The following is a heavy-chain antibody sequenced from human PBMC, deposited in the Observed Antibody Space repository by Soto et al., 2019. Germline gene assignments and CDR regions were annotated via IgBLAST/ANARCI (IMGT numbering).Heavy chain of an antibody. CDR3: AKRRGAGGHFDY. D-gene: IGHD2-15*01. CDR1: GFTFSSYA. V-gene: IGHV3-23*01. CDR2: VSIGGST. J-gene: IGHJ4*02. Sequence: LRLSCAASGFTFSSYAMGWVRQGPGKGLEWVAVVSIGGSTHYADSVRGRFTISRDNSKNTLSLQMNSLTAEDTAVYFCAKRRGAGGHFDYWGQGALVTAPQ.